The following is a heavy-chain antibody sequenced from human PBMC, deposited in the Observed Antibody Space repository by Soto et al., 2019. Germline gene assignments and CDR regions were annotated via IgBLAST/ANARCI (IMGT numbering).Heavy chain of an antibody. CDR2: ISGYNGNT. J-gene: IGHJ6*02. Sequence: ASVKVSCKSSDNTFTHYGINWVRQAPGQGLEWMGWISGYNGNTKYAQKFQDRVTMTADTSTRTAFMEVRSLTSDDTGVYFCAATGGNYYGMDVWGQGTTVTVSS. V-gene: IGHV1-18*01. CDR1: DNTFTHYG. D-gene: IGHD2-8*02. CDR3: AATGGNYYGMDV.